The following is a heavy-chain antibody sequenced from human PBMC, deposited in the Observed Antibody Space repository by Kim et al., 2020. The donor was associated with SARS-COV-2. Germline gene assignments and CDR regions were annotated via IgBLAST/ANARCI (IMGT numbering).Heavy chain of an antibody. D-gene: IGHD1-26*01. CDR3: AKGDGGLMWELLWLYYFDY. Sequence: GGSLRLSCAASGFTFSSYGMHWVHQAPGKGLEWVAVISYDGSNKYYADSVKGRFTISRDNSKNTLYLQMNSLRAEDTAVYYCAKGDGGLMWELLWLYYFDYWGQGTLVTVSS. CDR2: ISYDGSNK. V-gene: IGHV3-30*18. CDR1: GFTFSSYG. J-gene: IGHJ4*02.